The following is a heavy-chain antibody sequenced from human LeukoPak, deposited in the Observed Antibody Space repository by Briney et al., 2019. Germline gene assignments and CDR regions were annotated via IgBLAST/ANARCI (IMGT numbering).Heavy chain of an antibody. CDR2: IKQDGSEK. V-gene: IGHV3-7*01. J-gene: IGHJ4*02. CDR1: GFTFSSYW. Sequence: GGSLRLSCAASGFTFSSYWMTWVRQAPGKGLEWVANIKQDGSEKYYVDSVKGRFTISRDNAKNSLYLQMNSLRAEDTAGYYCTRDTGCSGGTCYSFYDYWGQGTLVTVSS. CDR3: TRDTGCSGGTCYSFYDY. D-gene: IGHD2-15*01.